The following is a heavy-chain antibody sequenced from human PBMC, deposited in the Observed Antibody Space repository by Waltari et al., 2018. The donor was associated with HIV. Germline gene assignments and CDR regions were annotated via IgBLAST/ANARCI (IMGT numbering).Heavy chain of an antibody. Sequence: QVQLQQWGAGLLKPSETLSLTCAVYGGSFSGYYWCWIRQPPGKGLAWIGGINHSGRTNYDPALQSRVTISVDTSKNQFSLKLNSVTAADTAGYDCARRGMVVLSPVDYWGQGTLVTVAS. D-gene: IGHD3-16*01. CDR1: GGSFSGYY. J-gene: IGHJ4*02. V-gene: IGHV4-34*01. CDR2: INHSGRT. CDR3: ARRGMVVLSPVDY.